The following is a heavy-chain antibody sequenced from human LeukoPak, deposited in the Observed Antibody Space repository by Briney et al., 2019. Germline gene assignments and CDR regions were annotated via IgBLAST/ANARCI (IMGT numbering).Heavy chain of an antibody. CDR2: ISGSGGST. CDR1: GFTFSTYV. Sequence: GGSLRLSCAASGFTFSTYVMSWVRQAPGKGLEWVSAISGSGGSTYYADSVKGRFTISRDNSKNTLYLQMNSLRAEDTAVYYCAKVEAVAVAGGIDYWGQGTLVTVSS. V-gene: IGHV3-23*01. D-gene: IGHD6-19*01. CDR3: AKVEAVAVAGGIDY. J-gene: IGHJ4*02.